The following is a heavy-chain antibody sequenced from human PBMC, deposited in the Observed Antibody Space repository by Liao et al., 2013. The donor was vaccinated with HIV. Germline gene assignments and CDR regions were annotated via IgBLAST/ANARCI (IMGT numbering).Heavy chain of an antibody. CDR1: GGSMSDYY. J-gene: IGHJ3*01. CDR2: VSDSGST. CDR3: AARITISGVAIPHALDV. V-gene: IGHV4-59*01. Sequence: VQLQESGPRLVKPSEALSLTCTVSGGSMSDYYWNWIRQSPGRGLEWLAYVSDSGSTNYNPSLESRISISIDTSMNRFSLRVSSATAADAAIYYCAARITISGVAIPHALDVWGQGTMVAVSS. D-gene: IGHD3-3*01.